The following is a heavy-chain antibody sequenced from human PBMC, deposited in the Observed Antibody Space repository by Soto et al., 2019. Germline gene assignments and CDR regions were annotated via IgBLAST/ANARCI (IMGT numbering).Heavy chain of an antibody. J-gene: IGHJ6*03. CDR3: ARVNDFWSGTYYYYYYMDV. CDR2: IYYSGST. CDR1: GGSISSYY. V-gene: IGHV4-59*01. D-gene: IGHD3-3*01. Sequence: TSETLSLTCTVSGGSISSYYWSWIRQPPGKGLEWIGYIYYSGSTNYNPSLKSRVTISVDTSKNQFSLKLSSVTAADTAVYYCARVNDFWSGTYYYYYYMDVWGKGTTVTVSS.